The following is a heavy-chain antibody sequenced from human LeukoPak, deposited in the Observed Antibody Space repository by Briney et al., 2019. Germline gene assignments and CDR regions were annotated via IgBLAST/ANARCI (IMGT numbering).Heavy chain of an antibody. J-gene: IGHJ4*02. CDR2: INPNSGGT. CDR3: ARDGDSGEWVLVSSLSC. V-gene: IGHV1-2*06. CDR1: GYTFTGYY. D-gene: IGHD1-26*01. Sequence: GASVKVSCKASGYTFTGYYMHWVRQAPGQGLEWMGRINPNSGGTNYAQKFQGRVTMTRDTSISTAYMELSRLRSDDTAVYHCARDGDSGEWVLVSSLSCWGQGTLVSVSS.